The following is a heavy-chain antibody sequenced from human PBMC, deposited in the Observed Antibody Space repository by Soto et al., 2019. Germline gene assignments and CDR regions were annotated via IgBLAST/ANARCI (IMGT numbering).Heavy chain of an antibody. CDR3: AKEMATIGYIDY. CDR1: GFTFSSYA. D-gene: IGHD5-12*01. Sequence: PGGSLRLSCAASGFTFSSYATSWVRQSPGKGLEWVSAISGSGGSTYYADSVKGRFTISRDNSKNTLYLQMNSLRAEDTAIYYCAKEMATIGYIDYWGPGTLVTVSS. J-gene: IGHJ4*02. V-gene: IGHV3-23*01. CDR2: ISGSGGST.